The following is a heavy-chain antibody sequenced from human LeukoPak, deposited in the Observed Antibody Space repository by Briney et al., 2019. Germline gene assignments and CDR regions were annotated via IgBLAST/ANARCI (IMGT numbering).Heavy chain of an antibody. CDR3: VRDYRYGLDY. V-gene: IGHV3-48*02. D-gene: IGHD5-18*01. J-gene: IGHJ4*02. Sequence: PGGSLRLSCAASGFTFSSYSMNWVRQAPGKGLEWVSYISSSSGSIYYADSVKGRFTISRDNAENSLYLQMNSLRDEDTAVYYCVRDYRYGLDYWGQGTLVTVSS. CDR2: ISSSSGSI. CDR1: GFTFSSYS.